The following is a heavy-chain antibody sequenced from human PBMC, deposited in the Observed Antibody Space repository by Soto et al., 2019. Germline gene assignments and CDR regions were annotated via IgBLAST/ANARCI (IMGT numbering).Heavy chain of an antibody. V-gene: IGHV4-30-4*01. CDR2: IYYTGTT. CDR3: ARGGCFHL. CDR1: GGSISAGDYY. J-gene: IGHJ5*02. Sequence: SKTLYITSTVYGGSISAGDYYWNWIRQPPGKGLEWIGYIYYTGTTKYNPSLKSRATLSVDTSKNRFSLNLTSVTAADSAVYYCARGGCFHLSCPGTLVTV.